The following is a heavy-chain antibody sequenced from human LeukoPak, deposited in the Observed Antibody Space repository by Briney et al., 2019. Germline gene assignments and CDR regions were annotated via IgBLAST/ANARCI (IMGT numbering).Heavy chain of an antibody. CDR3: ARGPYYYDSSVGV. J-gene: IGHJ4*02. Sequence: SETLSLTCAVYGGSFSGYYWSWIRQPPGKGLEWIGGINHSGSTNYNPSLNSRVTISVDTSKNQFSLKLSSVTAADTAVYYCARGPYYYDSSVGVWGQGTLVTVSS. V-gene: IGHV4-34*01. CDR2: INHSGST. CDR1: GGSFSGYY. D-gene: IGHD3-22*01.